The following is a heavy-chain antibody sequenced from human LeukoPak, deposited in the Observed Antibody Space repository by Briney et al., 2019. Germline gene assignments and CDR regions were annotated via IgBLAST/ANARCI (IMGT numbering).Heavy chain of an antibody. Sequence: GASVKVSRKASGYTFTAYYIHWVRQAPGQGFEWMGWINPNSGGTDYAQKFQGRVTMTRDMSTTTAYMELRRLRADDTAVYYCARDDYYDSSGYSDYWGQGTLVTV. CDR1: GYTFTAYY. V-gene: IGHV1-2*02. J-gene: IGHJ4*02. CDR3: ARDDYYDSSGYSDY. D-gene: IGHD3-22*01. CDR2: INPNSGGT.